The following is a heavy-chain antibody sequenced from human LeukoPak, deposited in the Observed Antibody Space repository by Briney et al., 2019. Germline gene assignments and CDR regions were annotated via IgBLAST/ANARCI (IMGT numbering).Heavy chain of an antibody. CDR3: ARTNSEDTYDSSGYYYFLGFDY. Sequence: SETLSLTCTVSGASISGSGYYWGWIRQPPGKGLEWIGSIYYSGSTYYNPSLKSRVTISVDTSKNQFSLKLSSVTAADTAVYYCARTNSEDTYDSSGYYYFLGFDYWGQGTLVTVSS. CDR2: IYYSGST. D-gene: IGHD3-22*01. CDR1: GASISGSGYY. J-gene: IGHJ4*02. V-gene: IGHV4-39*07.